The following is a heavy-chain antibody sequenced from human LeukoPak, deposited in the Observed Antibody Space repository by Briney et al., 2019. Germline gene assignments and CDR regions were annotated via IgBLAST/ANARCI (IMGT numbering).Heavy chain of an antibody. Sequence: PGGSLRLSCAASGFTFSSYWMTWVRQAPGKGLEWVANIKHDGDELNYVDSVEDRFTISRDNAKNSLYLHMTSLRAEDTAVYYCARELRTFDSWGQGTLVTVSS. CDR3: ARELRTFDS. V-gene: IGHV3-7*01. CDR1: GFTFSSYW. D-gene: IGHD3-16*01. J-gene: IGHJ4*02. CDR2: IKHDGDEL.